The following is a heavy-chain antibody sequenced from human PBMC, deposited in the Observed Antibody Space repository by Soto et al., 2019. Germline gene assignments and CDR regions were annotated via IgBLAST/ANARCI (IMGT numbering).Heavy chain of an antibody. D-gene: IGHD5-18*01. CDR1: GGTFSSYA. V-gene: IGHV1-69*12. Sequence: QVQLVQSGAEVKKPGSSVKVSCKSSGGTFSSYAISWVRQAPGQGLEWMGGIIPIFGTAAYAQKFQGRVTIXAXEXXSTAYMELSSLRSEDTAVYYCASSAMDHYYYGMDVWGQGTTVTVSS. J-gene: IGHJ6*02. CDR3: ASSAMDHYYYGMDV. CDR2: IIPIFGTA.